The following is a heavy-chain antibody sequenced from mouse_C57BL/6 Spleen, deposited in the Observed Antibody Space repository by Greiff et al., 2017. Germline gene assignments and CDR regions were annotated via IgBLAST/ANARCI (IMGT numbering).Heavy chain of an antibody. CDR2: IDPSDSYT. D-gene: IGHD2-3*01. Sequence: QVQLQQPGAELVRPGTSVKLSCKASGYTFTSYWMHWVKQRPGQGLEWIGVIDPSDSYTNYNQKFKGKATLTVDTSSSTAYMQLSSLTSEDSAVYYCAPIYDGFWYFDVWGTGTTVTVSS. CDR3: APIYDGFWYFDV. J-gene: IGHJ1*03. V-gene: IGHV1-59*01. CDR1: GYTFTSYW.